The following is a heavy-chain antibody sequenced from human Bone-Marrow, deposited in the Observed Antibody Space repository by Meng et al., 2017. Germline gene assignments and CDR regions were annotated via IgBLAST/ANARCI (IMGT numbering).Heavy chain of an antibody. D-gene: IGHD3-10*01. J-gene: IGHJ3*02. CDR2: IYYSGST. Sequence: SETLFFTCTVSGGSISSSSYYWGWIRQPPGKGLEWIGSIYYSGSTYYNPSLKSRVTISVDTSKNQFSLKLSYVTAADTAVYYCAREIGLLWFGELSYAFDIWGQGTMVTVSS. CDR3: AREIGLLWFGELSYAFDI. CDR1: GGSISSSSYY. V-gene: IGHV4-39*07.